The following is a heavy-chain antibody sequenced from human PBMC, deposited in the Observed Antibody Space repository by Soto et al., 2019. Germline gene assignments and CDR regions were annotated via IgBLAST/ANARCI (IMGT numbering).Heavy chain of an antibody. V-gene: IGHV1-69*13. CDR1: GGTFSSYA. D-gene: IGHD3-10*01. Sequence: SVKVSCKASGGTFSSYAISWVRQAPGQGLEWMGGIIPIFGTANYAQKFQGRVTITADESTSTAYMELSSLRSEDTAVYYCAAEVSLWFGELLSHYYGMDVWGQGTTVTVSS. J-gene: IGHJ6*02. CDR2: IIPIFGTA. CDR3: AAEVSLWFGELLSHYYGMDV.